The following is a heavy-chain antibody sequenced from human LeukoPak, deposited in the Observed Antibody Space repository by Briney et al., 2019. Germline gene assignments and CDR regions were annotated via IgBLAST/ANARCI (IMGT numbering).Heavy chain of an antibody. CDR3: ARDNSVEDTAWWFDP. D-gene: IGHD4-23*01. V-gene: IGHV1-18*01. CDR2: ISAYNGNT. CDR1: GYTFTSYG. Sequence: ASVKVSCKASGYTFTSYGISWVRQAPGQGLEWMGWISAYNGNTNYAQKLQGRVTITADKSTSTAYMELSSLRSEDTAVYYCARDNSVEDTAWWFDPWGQGTLVTVSS. J-gene: IGHJ5*02.